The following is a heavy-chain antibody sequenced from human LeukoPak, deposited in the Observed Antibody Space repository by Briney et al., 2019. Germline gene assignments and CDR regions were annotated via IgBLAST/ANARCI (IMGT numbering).Heavy chain of an antibody. CDR3: ARGTYGDYVEDFDY. Sequence: GGSLRLSCAASGFTVSSNEMSWVRQAPGKGLEWVSSISGGSTYYADSVKGRLTISRDNAKNSLYLQMNSLRAEDTAVYYCARGTYGDYVEDFDYWGQGTLVTVSS. D-gene: IGHD4-17*01. CDR2: ISGGST. V-gene: IGHV3-38-3*01. J-gene: IGHJ4*02. CDR1: GFTVSSNE.